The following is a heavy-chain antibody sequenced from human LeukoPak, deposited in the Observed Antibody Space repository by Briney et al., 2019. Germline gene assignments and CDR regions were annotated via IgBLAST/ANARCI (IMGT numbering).Heavy chain of an antibody. Sequence: PSETLSLTCTLSGGSISSSSYYWGWIRQPPGKGLEWIGSIYYSGSTYYNPSLKSRVTISVDTSKNQFSLKLSSVTAADTAVYYCGTPFGGVSYWGQGTLVTVSS. D-gene: IGHD3-16*01. CDR1: GGSISSSSYY. J-gene: IGHJ4*02. V-gene: IGHV4-39*01. CDR3: GTPFGGVSY. CDR2: IYYSGST.